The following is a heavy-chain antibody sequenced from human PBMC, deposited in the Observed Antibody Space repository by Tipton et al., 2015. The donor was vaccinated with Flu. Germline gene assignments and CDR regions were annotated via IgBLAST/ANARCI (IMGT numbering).Heavy chain of an antibody. D-gene: IGHD6-13*01. CDR3: AKDTAAAGYYYYYGMDV. Sequence: SLRLSCAASGFTFSSYAMSWVRQAPGKGLEWVSAISGSGGSTYYADSVKGRFTISRDNSKNTLYPQMNSLRAEDTAVYYCAKDTAAAGYYYYYGMDVWGQGTTVTVSS. CDR1: GFTFSSYA. CDR2: ISGSGGST. V-gene: IGHV3-23*01. J-gene: IGHJ6*02.